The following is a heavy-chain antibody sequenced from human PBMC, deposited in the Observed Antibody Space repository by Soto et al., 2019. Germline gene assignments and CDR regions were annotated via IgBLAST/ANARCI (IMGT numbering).Heavy chain of an antibody. Sequence: EVQLLESGGGLVQPGGSLRLSCAASGFTFSSYAMSWVRQAPGKGLEWVSAISGSGGSTYYADSVNGRFTISRDNSKNTLYVQMNSLRAEDTAVYYCAKDQAWVLTGIAAAGAFDYWGQGTLVTVSS. V-gene: IGHV3-23*01. CDR3: AKDQAWVLTGIAAAGAFDY. J-gene: IGHJ4*02. CDR1: GFTFSSYA. CDR2: ISGSGGST. D-gene: IGHD6-13*01.